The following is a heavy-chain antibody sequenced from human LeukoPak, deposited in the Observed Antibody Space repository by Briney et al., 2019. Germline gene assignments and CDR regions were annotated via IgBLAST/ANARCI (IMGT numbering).Heavy chain of an antibody. D-gene: IGHD2-15*01. CDR3: ARGGGLPLDYGMDV. CDR2: TNPNSGGT. Sequence: ASVKVSCKASGYTFTGYYMHWVRQAPGQGLEWMGWTNPNSGGTSYAQKFQGRVTMTRDTSISTAYVELSRLRSDDTAVYYCARGGGLPLDYGMDVWGQGTTVTVSS. V-gene: IGHV1-2*02. CDR1: GYTFTGYY. J-gene: IGHJ6*02.